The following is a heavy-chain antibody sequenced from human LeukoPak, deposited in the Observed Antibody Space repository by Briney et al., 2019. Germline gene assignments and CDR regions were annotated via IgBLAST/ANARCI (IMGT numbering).Heavy chain of an antibody. CDR1: GFTFTSSA. CDR2: IVVGSGNT. D-gene: IGHD6-19*01. J-gene: IGHJ6*02. Sequence: SVKVSCKASGFTFTSSAMQWVRQARGQRLEWIGWIVVGSGNTNYAQKFQERVTITRDMSTSTAYMELSSLGSEDTAVHYCAADSGYSSGWYRYYYYGMDVWGQGTTVTVSS. V-gene: IGHV1-58*02. CDR3: AADSGYSSGWYRYYYYGMDV.